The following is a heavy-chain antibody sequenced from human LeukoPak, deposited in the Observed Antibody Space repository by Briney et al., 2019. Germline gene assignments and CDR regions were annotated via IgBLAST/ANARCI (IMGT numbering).Heavy chain of an antibody. CDR2: ISSKGTYV. CDR1: GFTFNTYT. D-gene: IGHD3-22*01. CDR3: TRDPVGDSDYYDSSGSDDY. V-gene: IGHV3-21*04. Sequence: GGSLRLSCVASGFTFNTYTMNWVRQAPGKGLEWVSSISSKGTYVYYADSLKGRFTISRDNAKNSLDLQIYSLRVEDTAVYYCTRDPVGDSDYYDSSGSDDYWGQGTLVTVSS. J-gene: IGHJ4*02.